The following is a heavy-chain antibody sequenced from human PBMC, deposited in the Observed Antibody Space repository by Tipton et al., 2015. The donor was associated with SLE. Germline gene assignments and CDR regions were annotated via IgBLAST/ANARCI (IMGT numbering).Heavy chain of an antibody. J-gene: IGHJ4*02. D-gene: IGHD3-22*01. CDR1: GGSISSSSYY. CDR3: ARSPPYYYDSSGLDY. Sequence: TLSLTCTVSGGSISSSSYYWAWIRQPPGKGLEWIGSIYYSGSTYYNPSLKSRVTISVDTSKNQFSLKLSSVTAADTAVYYCARSPPYYYDSSGLDYWGQGTLVTVSS. CDR2: IYYSGST. V-gene: IGHV4-39*07.